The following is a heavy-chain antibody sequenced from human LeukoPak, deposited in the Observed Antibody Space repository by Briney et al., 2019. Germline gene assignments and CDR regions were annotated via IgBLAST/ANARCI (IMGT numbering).Heavy chain of an antibody. CDR2: INPNSGGT. V-gene: IGHV1-2*02. CDR1: GYTFTGYY. Sequence: ASVKVSCKASGYTFTGYYMHWVRQAPRQGLEWMGWINPNSGGTNYAQKFQGRVTMTRDTSISTAYMELSSLRSEDTAVYYCARNAVPDRPFSGMDVWGKGTTVTVSS. J-gene: IGHJ6*04. CDR3: ARNAVPDRPFSGMDV. D-gene: IGHD2-2*01.